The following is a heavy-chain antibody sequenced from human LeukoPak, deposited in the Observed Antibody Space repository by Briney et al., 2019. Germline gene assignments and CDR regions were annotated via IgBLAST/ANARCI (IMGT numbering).Heavy chain of an antibody. CDR3: ARNSRYSFDI. CDR2: IKSDGSEK. D-gene: IGHD4-11*01. Sequence: PGGSLRLSCAASGFTFSYYWMSWVRQAPEKGLEWVAHIKSDGSEKYYVDSVKGRFTISRDNAKNSLYLPMNSLRAEDTAVYYCARNSRYSFDIWGQGTMVTVSS. V-gene: IGHV3-7*04. J-gene: IGHJ3*02. CDR1: GFTFSYYW.